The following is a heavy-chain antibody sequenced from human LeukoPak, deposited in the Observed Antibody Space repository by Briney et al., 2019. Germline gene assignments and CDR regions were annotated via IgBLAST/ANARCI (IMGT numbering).Heavy chain of an antibody. Sequence: SETLSLTCTVSGGSISSGDYYWSWIRQPPGKGLEWIGYIYYSGSTYYNPSLKSRVTISVGTSKSQFSLKLSSVTAADTAVYYCATYYGSGRRDFDYWGQGTLVTVSS. CDR2: IYYSGST. CDR3: ATYYGSGRRDFDY. D-gene: IGHD3-10*01. V-gene: IGHV4-30-4*08. CDR1: GGSISSGDYY. J-gene: IGHJ4*02.